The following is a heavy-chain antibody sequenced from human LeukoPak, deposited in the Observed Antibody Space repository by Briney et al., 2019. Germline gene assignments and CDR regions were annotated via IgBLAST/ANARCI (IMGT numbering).Heavy chain of an antibody. V-gene: IGHV3-23*01. J-gene: IGHJ4*02. CDR2: ISGSGDRT. CDR1: GFTFSSYG. D-gene: IGHD7-27*01. Sequence: GGSLRLSCAASGFTFSSYGMNWVRQAPGKGLEWVSTISGSGDRTYYADSVKGRFTISRDNSKKILYLQMSGLRAEDTAVFYSAKEWGSSFDYWGQGTMVTVSS. CDR3: AKEWGSSFDY.